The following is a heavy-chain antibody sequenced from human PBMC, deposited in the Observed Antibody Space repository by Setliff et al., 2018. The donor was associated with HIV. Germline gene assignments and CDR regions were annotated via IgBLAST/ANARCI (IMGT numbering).Heavy chain of an antibody. J-gene: IGHJ5*02. Sequence: ASVKVSCKASGYTLTNYPMHWVRQAPGQRPEWRGWINAGNGNTRYSQKFQGRVIITSDTSASPVYMHMSSLRSEDTALYCCARGLTSADYPYCFDPWGRGTQVTVSS. CDR2: INAGNGNT. CDR3: ARGLTSADYPYCFDP. V-gene: IGHV1-3*01. CDR1: GYTLTNYP. D-gene: IGHD4-17*01.